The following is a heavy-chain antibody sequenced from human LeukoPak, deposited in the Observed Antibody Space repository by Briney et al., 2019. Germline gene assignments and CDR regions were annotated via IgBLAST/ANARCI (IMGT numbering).Heavy chain of an antibody. J-gene: IGHJ2*01. Sequence: SETLSLTCAVYGGSFSGYYWSWNRQPPGKGLEWIGEINHSGSTNYNPSLKSRVTISVDTSKNQFSLKLSSVTAADTAVYYCARGANYDILTGYPNYWYFDLWGRGTLVTVSS. CDR3: ARGANYDILTGYPNYWYFDL. V-gene: IGHV4-34*01. D-gene: IGHD3-9*01. CDR2: INHSGST. CDR1: GGSFSGYY.